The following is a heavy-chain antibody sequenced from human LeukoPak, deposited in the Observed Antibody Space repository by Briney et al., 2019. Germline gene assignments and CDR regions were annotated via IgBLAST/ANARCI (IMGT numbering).Heavy chain of an antibody. CDR3: PVWFGELSYFDY. D-gene: IGHD3-10*01. V-gene: IGHV3-30*02. J-gene: IGHJ4*02. CDR1: GFTFSSYW. CDR2: IQYDGSNK. Sequence: GGSLRLSCAASGFTFSSYWMSWVRQAPGKGLEWVAFIQYDGSNKYYADSVKGRFTISRDNSKNTLYLQMNSLRAEDTAVYYCPVWFGELSYFDYWGQGTLVTVSS.